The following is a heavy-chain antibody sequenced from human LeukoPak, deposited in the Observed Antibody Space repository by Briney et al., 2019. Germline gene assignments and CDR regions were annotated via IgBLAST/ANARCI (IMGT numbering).Heavy chain of an antibody. Sequence: GGSLRLSCAASGFTFSSYWMSWVRQAPGKGLEWVANIKQDGSEKYYVDSVKGRFTISRDNAKNSLYLQMNSLRAEDTAVYYCAREGDVPAAMRVYYYMDVWGKGTTVTISS. CDR2: IKQDGSEK. D-gene: IGHD2-2*01. CDR3: AREGDVPAAMRVYYYMDV. J-gene: IGHJ6*03. CDR1: GFTFSSYW. V-gene: IGHV3-7*01.